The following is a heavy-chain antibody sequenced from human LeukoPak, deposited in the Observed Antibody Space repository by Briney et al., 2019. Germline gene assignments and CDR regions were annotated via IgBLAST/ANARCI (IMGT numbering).Heavy chain of an antibody. CDR2: INHNGNVN. CDR1: GFTFSSYW. Sequence: GGSLRLSCAASGFTFSSYWMNWARQAPGKGLEWVASINHNGNVNYYVDSVKGRFTISRDNAKNSLYLQMNNLRAEDTAVYYCAKREGYSIFDYWGQGTLVTVSS. CDR3: AKREGYSIFDY. D-gene: IGHD5-24*01. J-gene: IGHJ4*02. V-gene: IGHV3-7*03.